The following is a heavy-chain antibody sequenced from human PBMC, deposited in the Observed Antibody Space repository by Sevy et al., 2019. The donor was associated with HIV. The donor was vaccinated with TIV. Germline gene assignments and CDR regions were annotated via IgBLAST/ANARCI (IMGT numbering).Heavy chain of an antibody. CDR1: GFTFSGSA. CDR3: TIGYCSGGSCPPGYYYYYMDV. D-gene: IGHD2-15*01. CDR2: IRSKANSYAT. V-gene: IGHV3-73*01. J-gene: IGHJ6*03. Sequence: GGSLRLSCAASGFTFSGSAMHWVRQASGKGLEWVGRIRSKANSYATAYAASVKGRFTISRDDSKNTAYLQMNSLKPEDTAVYYCTIGYCSGGSCPPGYYYYYMDVWGKGTTVTVSS.